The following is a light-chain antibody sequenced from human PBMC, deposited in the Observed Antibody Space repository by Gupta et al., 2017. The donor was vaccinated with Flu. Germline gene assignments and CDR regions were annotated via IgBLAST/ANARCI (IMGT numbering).Light chain of an antibody. CDR2: KDS. CDR3: QSADSSGTYVV. Sequence: ELTQPPSVSVSPGQTARITCSGDALSKQYAYWYQQKPGQAPVLIIYKDSERPSGIPERFSGSSSGTTVTLTISGVQAEDEADYHCQSADSSGTYVVFGGGTKLTVL. J-gene: IGLJ2*01. V-gene: IGLV3-25*02. CDR1: ALSKQY.